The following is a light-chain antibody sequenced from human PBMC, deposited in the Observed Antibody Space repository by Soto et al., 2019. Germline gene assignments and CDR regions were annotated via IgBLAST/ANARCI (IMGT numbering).Light chain of an antibody. CDR3: LLDFSYFWA. J-gene: IGKJ1*01. Sequence: IQLTQSPSSLSASVGDRVTITCRASQDIRSALGWYQQKPGKVPKLLIYAASTSQSGVPSRFSGSRSGTDFTLIISSLQPEDFATYYCLLDFSYFWAFGQGTKVEIK. V-gene: IGKV1-6*01. CDR2: AAS. CDR1: QDIRSA.